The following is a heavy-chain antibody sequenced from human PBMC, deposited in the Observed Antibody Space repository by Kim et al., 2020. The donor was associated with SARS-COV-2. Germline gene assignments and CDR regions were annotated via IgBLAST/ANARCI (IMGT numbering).Heavy chain of an antibody. CDR3: ARDSQIYSSGWSLFDY. CDR2: ISYDGSNK. D-gene: IGHD6-19*01. V-gene: IGHV3-30*04. Sequence: GGSLRLSCAASGFTFSSYAMHWVRQAPGKGLEWVAVISYDGSNKYYADSVKGRFTISRDNSKNTLYLQMNSLRAEDTAVYYCARDSQIYSSGWSLFDYWG. CDR1: GFTFSSYA. J-gene: IGHJ4*01.